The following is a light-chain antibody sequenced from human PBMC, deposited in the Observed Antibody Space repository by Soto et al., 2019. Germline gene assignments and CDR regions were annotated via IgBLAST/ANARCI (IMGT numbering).Light chain of an antibody. J-gene: IGKJ4*01. Sequence: EIVLTQSPATPSLSPGESATISCRASPSVSSYLAWYQQKPGQAPRLLIYDASNRATGIPARFSGSGSGTDFTLTISSLVPEDFVVYYCQQRSNWPLLTFGGGTNVEIK. CDR1: PSVSSY. V-gene: IGKV3-11*01. CDR2: DAS. CDR3: QQRSNWPLLT.